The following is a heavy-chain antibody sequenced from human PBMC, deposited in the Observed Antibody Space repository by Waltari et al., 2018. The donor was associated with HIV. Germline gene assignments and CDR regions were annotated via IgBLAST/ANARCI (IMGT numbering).Heavy chain of an antibody. CDR2: INHSGST. CDR1: GGSFSGYY. CDR3: ARGYPLASSVVKGGFDY. D-gene: IGHD2-15*01. J-gene: IGHJ4*02. Sequence: QVQLQQWGAGLLKPSETLSLTCAVYGGSFSGYYWSWIRQPPGKGLEWIGEINHSGSTTYNPSLKSRVTISVDTSKNQFSLKLSSVTAADTAVYYCARGYPLASSVVKGGFDYWGQGTLVTVSS. V-gene: IGHV4-34*01.